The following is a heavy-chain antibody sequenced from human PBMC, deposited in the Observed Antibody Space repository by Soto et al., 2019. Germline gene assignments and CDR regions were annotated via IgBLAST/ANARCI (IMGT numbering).Heavy chain of an antibody. J-gene: IGHJ4*02. Sequence: QVQLQESGPGLVKPSQTLSLTCTVSGGSISSGDYYWSWFRQPPGKGLEWIGDIYYSGSTYYNPSLNSRVTISVDTSKNQFSLKLSSVTAADTAVYYCARVAMGCSGGSCYHWAFHYFDYWGQGTLVTVSS. V-gene: IGHV4-30-4*01. CDR2: IYYSGST. D-gene: IGHD2-15*01. CDR1: GGSISSGDYY. CDR3: ARVAMGCSGGSCYHWAFHYFDY.